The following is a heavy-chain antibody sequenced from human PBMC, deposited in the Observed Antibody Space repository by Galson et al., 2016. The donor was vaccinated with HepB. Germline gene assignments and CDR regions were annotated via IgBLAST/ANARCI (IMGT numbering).Heavy chain of an antibody. J-gene: IGHJ4*02. D-gene: IGHD2-21*02. CDR2: INPNSGGT. CDR3: AGDGAPVGTSPDY. Sequence: SVKVSCKASGYTFTAYYIHWVRQAPGQGLEWMGWINPNSGGTNYAQKFQGRVTMTADTSVSTVYMELSSLRSDDTAVYYCAGDGAPVGTSPDYWGQGTLVAVSS. V-gene: IGHV1-2*02. CDR1: GYTFTAYY.